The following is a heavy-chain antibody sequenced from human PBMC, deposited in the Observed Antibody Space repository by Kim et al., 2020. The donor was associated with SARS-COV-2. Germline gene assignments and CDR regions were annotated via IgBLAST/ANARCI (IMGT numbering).Heavy chain of an antibody. V-gene: IGHV1-18*01. CDR3: AVHDYGDPGLDY. Sequence: NSEQKLQGKVTMTTDTSTSTAYMELRSLRSDDTAVYYCAVHDYGDPGLDYWGQGTLVTVSS. D-gene: IGHD4-17*01. J-gene: IGHJ4*02.